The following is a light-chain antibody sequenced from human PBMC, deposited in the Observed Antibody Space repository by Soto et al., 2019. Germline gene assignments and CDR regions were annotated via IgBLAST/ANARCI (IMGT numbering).Light chain of an antibody. CDR3: QQRSNWPSVT. Sequence: ESVLTQSPATLSLSPGDRATLSCRASQSITNSLAWYRHQPGQPPRLLIYDASKRATGIPARFIGSGSGTHFTLNIRSLEPEDFGIYYCQQRSNWPSVTFGGGTNVDIK. CDR1: QSITNS. J-gene: IGKJ4*01. V-gene: IGKV3-11*01. CDR2: DAS.